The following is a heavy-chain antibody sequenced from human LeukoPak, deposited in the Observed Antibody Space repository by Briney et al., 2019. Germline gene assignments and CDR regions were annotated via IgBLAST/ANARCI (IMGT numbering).Heavy chain of an antibody. V-gene: IGHV3-30*02. CDR3: ARVLAGLWYFDL. J-gene: IGHJ2*01. CDR1: GFTFSSYA. CDR2: IQNDATNK. D-gene: IGHD2-15*01. Sequence: GGSLRLSCAASGFTFSSYAMSWVRQAPDKGLEWVAFIQNDATNKYYAESVKGRFTASRDNSKNTSFLQMIDLRPEDTAVYYCARVLAGLWYFDLWGRGTLVTVSS.